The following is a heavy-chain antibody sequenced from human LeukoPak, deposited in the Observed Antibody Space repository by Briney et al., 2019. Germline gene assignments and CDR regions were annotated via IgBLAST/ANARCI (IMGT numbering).Heavy chain of an antibody. D-gene: IGHD7-27*01. J-gene: IGHJ4*02. CDR3: ARDWGNWGYGWYFDH. CDR1: GFSFSTYG. V-gene: IGHV3-30*03. CDR2: ISHDGNNK. Sequence: GGSLRLSCAASGFSFSTYGMHWVRQAPGKGLEWVAVISHDGNNKYYADSVKGRFTISRDNSKNTLYLQMNSLRAVDTAVYYCARDWGNWGYGWYFDHWGQGTLVTVSS.